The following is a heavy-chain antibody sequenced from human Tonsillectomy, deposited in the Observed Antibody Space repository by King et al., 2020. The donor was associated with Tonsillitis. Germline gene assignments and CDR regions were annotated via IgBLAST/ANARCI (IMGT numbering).Heavy chain of an antibody. CDR3: AREAREYNWNYYYYYYYMDV. CDR2: INTDGSST. CDR1: GFTFSSYW. D-gene: IGHD1-7*01. J-gene: IGHJ6*03. Sequence: VQLVESGGGLVQPGGSLRLSCAASGFTFSSYWMHWVRQAPGKGLVWVSRINTDGSSTNYADSVKGRFTISRDNAKNTVYLQMNSLRAEDTAVYYCAREAREYNWNYYYYYYYMDVWGKGTTVTVSS. V-gene: IGHV3-74*01.